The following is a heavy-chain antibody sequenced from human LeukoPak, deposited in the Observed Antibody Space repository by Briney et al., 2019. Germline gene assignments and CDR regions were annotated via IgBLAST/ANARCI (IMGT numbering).Heavy chain of an antibody. CDR3: YTSITDY. J-gene: IGHJ4*02. CDR1: GFNVNNAW. V-gene: IGHV3-15*07. D-gene: IGHD2-21*01. Sequence: PGGSLRFSCAASGFNVNNAWMSWVRQAPGKGLEWVGRIRSKIDGGATDYAAPVKGRFTISRDDSKNTLYLQINSLKIEDTAMYYCYTSITDYWGQGTLVTVSS. CDR2: IRSKIDGGAT.